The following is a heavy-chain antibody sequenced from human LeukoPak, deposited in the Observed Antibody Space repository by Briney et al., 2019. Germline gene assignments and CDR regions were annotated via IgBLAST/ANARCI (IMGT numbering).Heavy chain of an antibody. Sequence: ASVKVSCKASGYTFTGYYMHWVRRAPGQGLEWMGWINPNSGGTNYAQKFQGRVTMTRDTSISTAYMELSRLRSDDTAVYYCARVGGLALNAFDIWGQGTMVTVSS. CDR1: GYTFTGYY. CDR2: INPNSGGT. V-gene: IGHV1-2*02. D-gene: IGHD6-19*01. CDR3: ARVGGLALNAFDI. J-gene: IGHJ3*02.